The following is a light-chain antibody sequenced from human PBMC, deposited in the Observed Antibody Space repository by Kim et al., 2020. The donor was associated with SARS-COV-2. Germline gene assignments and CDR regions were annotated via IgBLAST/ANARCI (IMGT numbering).Light chain of an antibody. CDR2: GKN. V-gene: IGLV3-19*01. CDR1: SLRRYY. J-gene: IGLJ1*01. Sequence: GQTVRITCQGDSLRRYYASWYQQKPGQAPVVVIYGKNNRPSGIPDRFSDSSSGNTASLTITGAQAEDEADYYCNSRDSSGNHLLYVFGTGTKVTVL. CDR3: NSRDSSGNHLLYV.